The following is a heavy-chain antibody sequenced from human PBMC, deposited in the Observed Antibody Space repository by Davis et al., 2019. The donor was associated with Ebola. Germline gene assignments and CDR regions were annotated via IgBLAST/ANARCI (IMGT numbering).Heavy chain of an antibody. Sequence: GESLKISCAASGFTFSDYYMSWIRQAPGKGLEWVSYISSSGSTIYYAGSVKGRFTVSRDNSKKTMYLQMNSLRAEDTAVYYCAKSGLSFGVVKYHYGMDVWGKGTTVTVSS. CDR1: GFTFSDYY. V-gene: IGHV3-11*01. CDR2: ISSSGSTI. J-gene: IGHJ6*04. CDR3: AKSGLSFGVVKYHYGMDV. D-gene: IGHD3-3*01.